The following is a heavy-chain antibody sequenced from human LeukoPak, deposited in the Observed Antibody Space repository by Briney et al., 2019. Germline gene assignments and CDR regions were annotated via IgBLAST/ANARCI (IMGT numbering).Heavy chain of an antibody. CDR3: ARDREDIVVVPAADSHYYYYYYMDV. V-gene: IGHV3-66*01. J-gene: IGHJ6*03. D-gene: IGHD2-2*01. CDR1: RFTLSSYS. CDR2: IYSGGST. Sequence: GSLRLSCAASRFTLSSYSMNWVRQAPGKGLEWVSVIYSGGSTYYADSVKGRFTISRDNSKNTLYLQMNSLRAEDTAVYYCARDREDIVVVPAADSHYYYYYYMDVWGKGTTVTISS.